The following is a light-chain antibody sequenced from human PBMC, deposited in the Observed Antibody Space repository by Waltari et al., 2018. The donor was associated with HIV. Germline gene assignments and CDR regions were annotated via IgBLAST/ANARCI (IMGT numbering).Light chain of an antibody. CDR2: ASS. V-gene: IGKV1-39*01. CDR1: QSSGNY. CDR3: QQTFRNPSS. J-gene: IGKJ2*03. Sequence: IQMTQSHSSLLASVGNEFTITCRANQSSGNYLNWYQQKLGKAPKLLIYASSTLRSGVPSRFSAAGSGTAFALTITSLQVEDFATYHCQQTFRNPSSFGPGTKLDI.